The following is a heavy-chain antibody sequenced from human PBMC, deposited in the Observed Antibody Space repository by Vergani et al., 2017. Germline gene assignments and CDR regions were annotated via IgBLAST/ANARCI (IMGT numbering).Heavy chain of an antibody. D-gene: IGHD3-3*01. V-gene: IGHV1-69*06. CDR1: GGTFSSYA. Sequence: QVQLVQSGAEVKKPGSSVKVSCKASGGTFSSYAISWVRQAPGQGLEWMGGIIPIFGTANYAQKFQGRVTITADKSTSTAYMELSSLRSEDTAVYYCAREVSDLWSGYYEAGSYYYYMDVWGKGTTVTVSS. J-gene: IGHJ6*03. CDR3: AREVSDLWSGYYEAGSYYYYMDV. CDR2: IIPIFGTA.